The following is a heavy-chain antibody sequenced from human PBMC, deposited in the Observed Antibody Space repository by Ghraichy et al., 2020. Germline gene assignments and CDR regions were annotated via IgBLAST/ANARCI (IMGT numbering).Heavy chain of an antibody. J-gene: IGHJ6*02. CDR3: ARGLSSGWYTLGKFYYAMDV. Sequence: GSLRLSCAVSGFTFNNYWMTWVRQAPGKGLEWVANINQDGSEKNYVDSVRGRFIISRDNAKNSLYFQMNSLRAEDTAVYYCARGLSSGWYTLGKFYYAMDVWGQGTTVTVSS. CDR2: INQDGSEK. D-gene: IGHD6-19*01. V-gene: IGHV3-7*03. CDR1: GFTFNNYW.